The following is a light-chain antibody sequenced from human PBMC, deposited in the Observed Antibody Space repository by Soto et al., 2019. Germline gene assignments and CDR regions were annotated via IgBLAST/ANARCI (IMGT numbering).Light chain of an antibody. Sequence: TVLTQSPVTLSLSPGERATLSCRASQSVGGNVAWYQQKPGQAPKLLISGASSRDPGIPDRFSGSGSGADFTLSISRLEPEDFALYYCHHYDAAPVTFGQGTRL. J-gene: IGKJ5*01. CDR1: QSVGGN. CDR3: HHYDAAPVT. CDR2: GAS. V-gene: IGKV3-20*01.